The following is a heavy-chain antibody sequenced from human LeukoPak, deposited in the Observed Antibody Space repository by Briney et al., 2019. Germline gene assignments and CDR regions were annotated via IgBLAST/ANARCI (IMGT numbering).Heavy chain of an antibody. D-gene: IGHD3-3*01. CDR3: ATRVRSGIDY. V-gene: IGHV3-30*02. CDR1: GFTFSSYG. CDR2: IRYDGSNK. Sequence: PGGSLRLSCAASGFTFSSYGMHWVRQAPGKGLEWVAFIRYDGSNKYYADSVKGRFTISRDNAKNSLYLQMNSLRAEDTAVYYCATRVRSGIDYWGQGTLVTVSS. J-gene: IGHJ4*02.